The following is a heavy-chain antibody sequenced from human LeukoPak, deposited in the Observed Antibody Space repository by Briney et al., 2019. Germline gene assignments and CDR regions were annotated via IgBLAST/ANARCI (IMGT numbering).Heavy chain of an antibody. CDR2: IFYSGNI. J-gene: IGHJ2*01. D-gene: IGHD7-27*01. CDR3: ARAPGVAEVGRLDL. CDR1: GGSISSGDSH. V-gene: IGHV4-30-4*01. Sequence: SETLSLTCTVSGGSISSGDSHWSWIRQPPGKGLEWIGYIFYSGNIYYNPSLKSRLTISLDMSKNQFFLKLSSVTAADTAVYYCARAPGVAEVGRLDLWGRGTLVTVSS.